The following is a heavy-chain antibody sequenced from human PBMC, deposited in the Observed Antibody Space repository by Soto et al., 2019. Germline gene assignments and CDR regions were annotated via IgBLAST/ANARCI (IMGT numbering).Heavy chain of an antibody. D-gene: IGHD1-26*01. CDR1: GFTFSSYG. V-gene: IGHV3-30*18. J-gene: IGHJ4*02. Sequence: GGSLRLSCAASGFTFSSYGLHWVRQAPGKGLEWVAIISYDGSNTYYADSVKGRFTISRDNSKNTLYLQMNSLRAEDTSVYYCAKEGGLSGSYYISSSYYFDYWGQGTLVTVSS. CDR3: AKEGGLSGSYYISSSYYFDY. CDR2: ISYDGSNT.